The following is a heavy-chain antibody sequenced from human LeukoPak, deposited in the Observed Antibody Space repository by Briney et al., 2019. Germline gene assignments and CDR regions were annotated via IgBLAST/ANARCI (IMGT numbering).Heavy chain of an antibody. D-gene: IGHD3-22*01. J-gene: IGHJ4*02. CDR2: IYPGDSDT. CDR1: GYSFTSYW. V-gene: IGHV5-51*01. Sequence: GESLKISCKGSGYSFTSYWIGWVRQMPGKGLEWMGIIYPGDSDTRYSPSFQGQVTISADKSISTAYLQWSSLKASDTAMYYCASWYDSSGYPPYYFDYWGQGTLVTVSS. CDR3: ASWYDSSGYPPYYFDY.